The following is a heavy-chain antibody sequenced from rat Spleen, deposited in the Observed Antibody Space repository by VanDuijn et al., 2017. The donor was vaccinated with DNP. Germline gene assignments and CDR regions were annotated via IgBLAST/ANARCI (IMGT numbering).Heavy chain of an antibody. CDR3: ARYSYFDY. D-gene: IGHD1-1*01. Sequence: EVQLVESGGGLVQPGRSLKLSCAASGFTFSDYNMAWVRQAPKKGLEWVATISYDGSSTYYRDSVKGRFTISRDNAKSTLYLQVDSLRSEDTATYYCARYSYFDYWSQGVMVTVSS. V-gene: IGHV5-7*01. CDR2: ISYDGSST. CDR1: GFTFSDYN. J-gene: IGHJ2*01.